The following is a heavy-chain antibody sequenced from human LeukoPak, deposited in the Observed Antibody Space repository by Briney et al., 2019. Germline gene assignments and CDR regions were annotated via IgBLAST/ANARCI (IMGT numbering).Heavy chain of an antibody. CDR1: GFIFCSYV. J-gene: IGHJ3*02. Sequence: GGSLRLSCAASGFIFCSYVMSWVRQAPGKGLEWVSAISGSGSSSYYADSVKGRFTISRDNSKNTLYLQINSLRAEDTAVYYCAKRGHDVHDGFDIWGQGTMVTVSS. CDR3: AKRGHDVHDGFDI. CDR2: ISGSGSSS. D-gene: IGHD3-10*02. V-gene: IGHV3-23*01.